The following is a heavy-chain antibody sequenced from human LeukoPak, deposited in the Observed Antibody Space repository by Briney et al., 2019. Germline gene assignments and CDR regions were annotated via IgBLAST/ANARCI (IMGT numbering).Heavy chain of an antibody. Sequence: PGGSLRLSCAASGFSFSDYDIHWVRLAPGKGLEWVTFIRYDGSNTYAESVKGRFTISRDNSKNTVYLQMNSLAIEDTAIYYCAKEKVGGYTSRWSGLFGTWGQGTLVTVSS. V-gene: IGHV3-30*02. CDR3: AKEKVGGYTSRWSGLFGT. CDR2: IRYDGSNT. D-gene: IGHD3-16*02. CDR1: GFSFSDYD. J-gene: IGHJ5*02.